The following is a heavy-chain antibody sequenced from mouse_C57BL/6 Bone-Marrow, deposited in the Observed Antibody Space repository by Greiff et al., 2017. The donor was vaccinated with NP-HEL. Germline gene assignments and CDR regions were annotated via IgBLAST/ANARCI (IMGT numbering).Heavy chain of an antibody. CDR3: YTPGDYDTPFEY. V-gene: IGHV14-4*01. D-gene: IGHD2-4*01. CDR2: IDPENGDT. J-gene: IGHJ3*01. CDR1: GFNIKDDY. Sequence: VQLKESGAELVRPGASVKLSCTASGFNIKDDYMHWVKQRPEQGLEWIGWIDPENGDTEYAPKFQGKATITADTSSNTAYLQLSSLTSADTAVSYCYTPGDYDTPFEYWGQGTRVTVTA.